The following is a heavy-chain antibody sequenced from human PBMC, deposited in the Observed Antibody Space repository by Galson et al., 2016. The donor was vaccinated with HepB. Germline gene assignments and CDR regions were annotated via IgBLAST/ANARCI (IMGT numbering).Heavy chain of an antibody. CDR2: IWYDGSKK. J-gene: IGHJ5*02. CDR1: GFTFSRYG. D-gene: IGHD2-21*02. V-gene: IGHV3-33*01. Sequence: SLRLSCAASGFTFSRYGMHWVRQGPGKGLEWVAVIWYDGSKKDYADSVEGRFTISRDNSKNTLYLQMNSLRVEDTAVYYCAAYCGGDCYPTPWGQGTLVTVSS. CDR3: AAYCGGDCYPTP.